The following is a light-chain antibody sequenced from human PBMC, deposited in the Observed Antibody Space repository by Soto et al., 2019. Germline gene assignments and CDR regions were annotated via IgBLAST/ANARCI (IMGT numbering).Light chain of an antibody. J-gene: IGKJ1*01. CDR3: QQYGSSPT. Sequence: IVLTQSPATLSVSPGERASLSCRASRSVSNNLAWYQQKPGQAPRLLIYDASNRATGIPDRFSGSGSGTDFTLTISRLEPEDFAVYYCQQYGSSPTFGQGTKVDIK. CDR1: RSVSNN. V-gene: IGKV3-20*01. CDR2: DAS.